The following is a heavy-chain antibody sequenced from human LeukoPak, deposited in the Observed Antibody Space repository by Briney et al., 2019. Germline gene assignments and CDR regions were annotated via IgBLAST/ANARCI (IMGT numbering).Heavy chain of an antibody. Sequence: SETLSLTCTVSGGSISSGGYYWSWIRQPPGKGLEWIGYIYYSGSTNYNPSLKSRVTISVDTSKNQFSLKLSSVTAADAAVYYCARRLAGRYYFDYWGQGTLVTVSS. CDR2: IYYSGST. CDR1: GGSISSGGYY. J-gene: IGHJ4*02. D-gene: IGHD3-16*01. CDR3: ARRLAGRYYFDY. V-gene: IGHV4-61*08.